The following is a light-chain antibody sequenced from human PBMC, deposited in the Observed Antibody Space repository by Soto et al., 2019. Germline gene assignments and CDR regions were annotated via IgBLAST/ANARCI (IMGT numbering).Light chain of an antibody. Sequence: DIQMTQSPSTLSASVGDRVTITCRASQSISSGLAWYQQKPGKAPKLLIYDASSLESGVPSRFSGSGSGTELNLTISSLQPDDFATYYCQQYNSYSTVGQGTKLEIK. J-gene: IGKJ2*01. CDR3: QQYNSYST. CDR1: QSISSG. CDR2: DAS. V-gene: IGKV1-5*01.